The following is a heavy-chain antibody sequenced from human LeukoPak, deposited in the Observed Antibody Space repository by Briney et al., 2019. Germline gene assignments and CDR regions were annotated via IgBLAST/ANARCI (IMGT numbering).Heavy chain of an antibody. V-gene: IGHV3-9*01. J-gene: IGHJ4*02. CDR1: GFTFDDYA. CDR2: TSWNSGSI. D-gene: IGHD1-26*01. Sequence: GGSLRLSCAASGFTFDDYAMHWVRQAPGKGLEWVSGTSWNSGSIGYADSVKGRFTISRDNAKNSLYLQMSSLRAEDTALYYCAKEGLYSGSYLDYWGQGTLVTVSS. CDR3: AKEGLYSGSYLDY.